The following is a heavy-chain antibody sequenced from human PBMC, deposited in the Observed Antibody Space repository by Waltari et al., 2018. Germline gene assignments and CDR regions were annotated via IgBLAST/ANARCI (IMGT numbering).Heavy chain of an antibody. CDR1: GFTVSSNY. V-gene: IGHV3-53*02. Sequence: EVQLVETGGGLIQPGGSLRLSCAASGFTVSSNYMSWVRQAPGKGLEWVSVIYSGGSTYYADSVKVRFTISRDNSKNTLYLQMNSLRAEDTAVYYCARDRGDGYNYGAFDIWGQGTMVTVSS. J-gene: IGHJ3*02. CDR2: IYSGGST. CDR3: ARDRGDGYNYGAFDI. D-gene: IGHD5-12*01.